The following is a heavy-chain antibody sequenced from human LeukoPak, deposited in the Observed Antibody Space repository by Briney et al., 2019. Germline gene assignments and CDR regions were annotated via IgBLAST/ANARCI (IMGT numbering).Heavy chain of an antibody. CDR3: AREGGYCSGGSCRWFDP. J-gene: IGHJ5*02. D-gene: IGHD2-15*01. Sequence: PGGSLRLSCAASGFTFSSYGMHWVRQAPGKGLEWISSISSSSYIYYVDSVKGRFTISRDNAENSLYLQMNSLRAEDTAVYYCAREGGYCSGGSCRWFDPWGQGTLVTVSS. CDR1: GFTFSSYG. V-gene: IGHV3-21*01. CDR2: ISSSSYI.